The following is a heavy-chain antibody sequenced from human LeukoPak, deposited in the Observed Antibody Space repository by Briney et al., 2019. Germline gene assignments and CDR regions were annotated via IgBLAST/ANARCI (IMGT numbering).Heavy chain of an antibody. D-gene: IGHD5-12*01. V-gene: IGHV1-18*01. J-gene: IGHJ4*02. Sequence: ASVKVSCKASGYTFTSYGISWVRQAPGQGLEWMGWISAYNGNTNHAQKLQGRVTMTTDTSTSTAYMELRSLRSDDTAVYYCARDLGYSGYDRGADYWGQGTLVTVSS. CDR1: GYTFTSYG. CDR3: ARDLGYSGYDRGADY. CDR2: ISAYNGNT.